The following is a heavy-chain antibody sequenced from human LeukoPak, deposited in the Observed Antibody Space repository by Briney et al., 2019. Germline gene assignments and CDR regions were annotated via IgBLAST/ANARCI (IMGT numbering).Heavy chain of an antibody. J-gene: IGHJ4*02. CDR3: ARGEYYGSGSYYPGDY. CDR2: IHNSGST. V-gene: IGHV4-31*01. CDR1: GGSIRSGGYY. Sequence: TLSLTCTVSGGSIRSGGYYWSWIRQHPGKGLEWIGYIHNSGSTYYNPSLKSPVSISVDTSKSHFSLRLSSVTAADTAVYYCARGEYYGSGSYYPGDYWGQGTLVTVSS. D-gene: IGHD3-10*01.